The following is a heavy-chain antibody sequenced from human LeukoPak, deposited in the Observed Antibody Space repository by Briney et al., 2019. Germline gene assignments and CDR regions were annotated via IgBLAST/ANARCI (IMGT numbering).Heavy chain of an antibody. V-gene: IGHV3-21*01. Sequence: PGGSLRLSCAASGFTFSSFTMNWVRQAPGKGLEWVSSISSSSSSLYYADSVKGRFTISRDNAKNSLDLQMDSLRAEDTAVYYCAKYAIAAAKYFFDYWGQGTLVTVSS. CDR2: ISSSSSSL. D-gene: IGHD6-6*01. CDR3: AKYAIAAAKYFFDY. CDR1: GFTFSSFT. J-gene: IGHJ4*02.